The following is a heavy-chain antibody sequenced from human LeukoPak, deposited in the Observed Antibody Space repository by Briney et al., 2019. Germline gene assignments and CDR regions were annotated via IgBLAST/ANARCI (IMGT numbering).Heavy chain of an antibody. CDR1: GFTFSSYE. J-gene: IGHJ4*02. V-gene: IGHV3-48*03. CDR2: ISRSGTSI. D-gene: IGHD6-19*01. Sequence: GGSLRLSCAASGFTFSSYEMIWVRQAPGKGVEWISYISRSGTSIYYADSVKGRFTISRDNAKNSLFLQMNSLRAEDTALYYCARKDSGWHLYWGQGTLVTVSS. CDR3: ARKDSGWHLY.